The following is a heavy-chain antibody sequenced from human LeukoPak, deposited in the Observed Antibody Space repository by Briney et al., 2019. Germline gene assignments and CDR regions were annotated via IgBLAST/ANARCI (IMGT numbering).Heavy chain of an antibody. V-gene: IGHV3-7*01. J-gene: IGHJ1*01. CDR1: GFTFSRYW. CDR2: IKQDGSEK. CDR3: TSPLGADILTGYYG. D-gene: IGHD3-9*01. Sequence: GGSLRLFCAASGFTFSRYWMSWVRQAPGQGLEWVANIKQDGSEKHYVDSVKGRFTISRDNAKNSLYLQMSTLRAEDTAVYYCTSPLGADILTGYYGWGQGTLVTVSS.